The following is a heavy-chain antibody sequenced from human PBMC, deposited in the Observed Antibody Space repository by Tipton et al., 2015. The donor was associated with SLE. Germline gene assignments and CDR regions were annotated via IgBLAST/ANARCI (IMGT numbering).Heavy chain of an antibody. J-gene: IGHJ6*02. D-gene: IGHD6-19*01. CDR2: ISHVGTNK. V-gene: IGHV3-30*18. Sequence: SLRLSCAASGFIFSNYCMHWVRQAPGKGLEWVAVISHVGTNKYYSDSVKGRFTISRDNAKNSLYLQMNSLRPEDTALYYCAKDIAVAGTGSGMDLWGQGTTVTVSS. CDR1: GFIFSNYC. CDR3: AKDIAVAGTGSGMDL.